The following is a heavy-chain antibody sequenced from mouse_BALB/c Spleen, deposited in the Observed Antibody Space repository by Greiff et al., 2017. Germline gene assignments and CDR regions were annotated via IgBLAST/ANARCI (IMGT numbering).Heavy chain of an antibody. CDR3: VRDEDYGSSYWYFDV. Sequence: VKLMESGPGLVAPSQSLSITCTVSGFSLTSYDISWIRQPPGKGLEWLGVIWTCGGTNYNSAFMSRLSISKDNSKSQVFLKMNSLQTDDTAIYYCVRDEDYGSSYWYFDVWGAGTTVTVSS. J-gene: IGHJ1*01. CDR2: IWTCGGT. V-gene: IGHV2-9-2*01. CDR1: GFSLTSYD. D-gene: IGHD1-1*01.